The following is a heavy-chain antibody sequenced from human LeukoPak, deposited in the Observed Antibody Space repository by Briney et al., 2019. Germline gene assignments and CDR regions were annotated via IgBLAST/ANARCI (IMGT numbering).Heavy chain of an antibody. Sequence: GASVKVSCKASGYTFTSYAMNWVRQAPGQGLEWMGWINTNTGNPTYAQGFTGRFVFSLDTSVSTAYLQISSLKAEDTAVYYCARGVLSGYGLNDAFDIWGQGTMVTVSS. J-gene: IGHJ3*02. D-gene: IGHD5-12*01. CDR1: GYTFTSYA. CDR3: ARGVLSGYGLNDAFDI. CDR2: INTNTGNP. V-gene: IGHV7-4-1*02.